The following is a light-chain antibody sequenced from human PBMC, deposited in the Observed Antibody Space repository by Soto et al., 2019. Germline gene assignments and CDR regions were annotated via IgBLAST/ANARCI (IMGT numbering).Light chain of an antibody. V-gene: IGLV4-69*01. Sequence: QPVLTQSPFASASLGASVKLTCTLSSGHSTYAIAWHQQQPEKGPRFLMKLNSDGSHFKGDGIPDRFSGSSSGTERYLTISSLQSEDEADYYCQTWGTGVNWVFGGGTKLTVL. CDR2: LNSDGSH. J-gene: IGLJ3*02. CDR1: SGHSTYA. CDR3: QTWGTGVNWV.